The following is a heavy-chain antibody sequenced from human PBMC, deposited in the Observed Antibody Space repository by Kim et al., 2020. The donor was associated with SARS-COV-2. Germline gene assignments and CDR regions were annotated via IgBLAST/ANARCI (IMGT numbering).Heavy chain of an antibody. D-gene: IGHD2-15*01. CDR2: IRSKAYGGTT. V-gene: IGHV3-49*04. CDR1: GFTFGDYA. Sequence: GGSLRLSCTASGFTFGDYAMSWVRQAPGKGLEWVGFIRSKAYGGTTEYAASVKGRFTISRDDSKSIAYLQMNSLKTEDTAVYYCTRGMVVVVAARGYYFDYWGQGTLVTVSS. CDR3: TRGMVVVVAARGYYFDY. J-gene: IGHJ4*02.